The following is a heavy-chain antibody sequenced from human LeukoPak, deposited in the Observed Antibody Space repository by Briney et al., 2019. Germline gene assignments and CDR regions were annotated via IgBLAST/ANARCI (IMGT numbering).Heavy chain of an antibody. Sequence: ASVKVSCKASGYTFTSYGISWVQQAPGQGLEWMGWISAYNGNTNYAQKLQGRVTMTTDTSTSTAYMELRSLRSDDTAVYYCARDPGDYYDSSGYYTIDYWGQGTLVTVSS. J-gene: IGHJ4*02. CDR1: GYTFTSYG. CDR3: ARDPGDYYDSSGYYTIDY. V-gene: IGHV1-18*01. CDR2: ISAYNGNT. D-gene: IGHD3-22*01.